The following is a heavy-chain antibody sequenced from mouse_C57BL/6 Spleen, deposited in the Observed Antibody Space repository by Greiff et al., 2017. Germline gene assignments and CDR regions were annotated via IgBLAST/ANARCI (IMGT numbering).Heavy chain of an antibody. CDR2: IDPSDSYT. D-gene: IGHD3-2*02. V-gene: IGHV1-50*01. Sequence: QVQLQQPGAELVKPGASVKLSCKASGYTFTSYWMQWVKQRPGQGLEWIGEIDPSDSYTNYNQKFKGKATLTVDTSSSTAYMQLSSLTSEDSAVYYCARQLRLRHYYAMDYWGQGTSVTVSS. J-gene: IGHJ4*01. CDR3: ARQLRLRHYYAMDY. CDR1: GYTFTSYW.